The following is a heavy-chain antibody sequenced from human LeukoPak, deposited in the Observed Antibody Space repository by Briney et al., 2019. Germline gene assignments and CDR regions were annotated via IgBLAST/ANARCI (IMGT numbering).Heavy chain of an antibody. CDR1: GFTFSDVW. CDR3: TTRRQDGW. V-gene: IGHV3-15*01. CDR2: IKSKIDGGTI. J-gene: IGHJ4*02. D-gene: IGHD2-15*01. Sequence: GGSLRPSCVGSGFTFSDVWMSWVRQAPGKGLEWVGRIKSKIDGGTIDYAASVKGRFTISRDDSRNTLYLQMNSLKIEDTAVYYCTTRRQDGWWGQGTLVTVSS.